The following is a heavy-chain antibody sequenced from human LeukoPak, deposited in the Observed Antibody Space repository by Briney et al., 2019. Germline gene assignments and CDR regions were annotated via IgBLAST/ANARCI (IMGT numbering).Heavy chain of an antibody. Sequence: GGSLRLSCAASGFTFSSYAMHWVRQAPGKGLEWVAVISYDGSNKYYADSVKGRFTISRDNSKNTLYLQMNSLRAEDTAVYYCARDQMGTIRFFDYWGQGTLVTVSS. CDR1: GFTFSSYA. CDR3: ARDQMGTIRFFDY. J-gene: IGHJ4*02. V-gene: IGHV3-30-3*01. CDR2: ISYDGSNK. D-gene: IGHD5-24*01.